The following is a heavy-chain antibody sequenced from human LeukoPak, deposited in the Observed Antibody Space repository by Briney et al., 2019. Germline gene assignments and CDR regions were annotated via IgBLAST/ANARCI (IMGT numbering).Heavy chain of an antibody. V-gene: IGHV1-58*02. Sequence: SVKVSCKASGFTFTSSAMQWVRQARGQRLEWMGWIVLGTGNTNYAQKFQERVSITRDMSANTAYMELSSLRSEDTAVYYCARSKGYSYGYHYFDYWGQGTLVTVSS. CDR2: IVLGTGNT. J-gene: IGHJ4*02. CDR1: GFTFTSSA. CDR3: ARSKGYSYGYHYFDY. D-gene: IGHD5-18*01.